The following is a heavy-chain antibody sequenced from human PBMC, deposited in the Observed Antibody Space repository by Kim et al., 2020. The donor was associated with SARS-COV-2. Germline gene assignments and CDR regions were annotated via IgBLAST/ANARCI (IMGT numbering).Heavy chain of an antibody. D-gene: IGHD6-13*01. CDR2: TYYSGNT. Sequence: SETLSLTCTVSGGSLSSSSYYWGWIRQPPGKGLEWIGTTYYSGNTYYNPSLKSQVTISVDTSKNQFSLKLGSVTAADTAVYYCARHQRYSSSWYVAFYYYDMDVWGKGTTVTVSS. V-gene: IGHV4-39*01. CDR1: GGSLSSSSYY. J-gene: IGHJ6*03. CDR3: ARHQRYSSSWYVAFYYYDMDV.